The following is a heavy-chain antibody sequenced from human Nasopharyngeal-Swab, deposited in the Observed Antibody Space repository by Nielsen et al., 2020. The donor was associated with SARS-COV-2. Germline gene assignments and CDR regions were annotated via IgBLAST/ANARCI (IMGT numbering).Heavy chain of an antibody. Sequence: WVRQAPGQGLEWMGGIIPIFGTANYAQKFQGRVTITADESTSTAYMELSSLRSEDTVVYYCARDNYDYVWGSYRRFDYWGQGTLVTVSS. V-gene: IGHV1-69*01. D-gene: IGHD3-16*02. CDR3: ARDNYDYVWGSYRRFDY. CDR2: IIPIFGTA. J-gene: IGHJ4*02.